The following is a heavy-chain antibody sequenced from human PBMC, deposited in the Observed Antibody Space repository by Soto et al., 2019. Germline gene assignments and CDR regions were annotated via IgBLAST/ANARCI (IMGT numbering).Heavy chain of an antibody. CDR3: AKAPQWAGYWYFDL. J-gene: IGHJ2*01. CDR1: GFSFEAYA. V-gene: IGHV3-9*01. Sequence: ESGGCLEQPGRSLRLSCAASGFSFEAYAMHWVRQVPGKGLEWVSGLSWNSGNIGYADSVKGRFTISRDNAKNSLYLQMNSLGVEDTALYYCAKAPQWAGYWYFDLWGRGTLVTVSS. D-gene: IGHD1-26*01. CDR2: LSWNSGNI.